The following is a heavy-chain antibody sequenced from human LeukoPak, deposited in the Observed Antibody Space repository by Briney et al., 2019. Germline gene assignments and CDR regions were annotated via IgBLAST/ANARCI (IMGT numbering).Heavy chain of an antibody. CDR3: AKNLVRGVIGS. J-gene: IGHJ5*01. Sequence: GGSLRLSCAASGFTFSSYSMSWVRQAPGKVLEWISAIPSSSENTYYTDSVKGRFIISRDNSKNALYLQMNSLRADDTALYYCAKNLVRGVIGSWGQGILVTVSS. CDR1: GFTFSSYS. V-gene: IGHV3-23*01. D-gene: IGHD3-10*01. CDR2: IPSSSENT.